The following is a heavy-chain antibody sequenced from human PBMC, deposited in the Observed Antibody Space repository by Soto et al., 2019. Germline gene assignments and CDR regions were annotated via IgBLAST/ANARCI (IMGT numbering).Heavy chain of an antibody. CDR3: AGGSECGSVGPYYFDY. D-gene: IGHD3-10*01. V-gene: IGHV1-69*02. J-gene: IGHJ4*02. Sequence: QVQLVQSGAEVKKPGSSVKVSCKASGGTFSSYTSSWVRQAPGQGLEWMGRIIPILGIANYAQKFQGRGTITADKSTSTDYMELSSLRSEDTAVYYCAGGSECGSVGPYYFDYWGQGTLVTVSS. CDR2: IIPILGIA. CDR1: GGTFSSYT.